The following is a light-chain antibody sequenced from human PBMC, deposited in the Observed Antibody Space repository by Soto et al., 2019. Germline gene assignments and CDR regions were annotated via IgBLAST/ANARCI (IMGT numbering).Light chain of an antibody. J-gene: IGLJ1*01. CDR2: EVN. CDR1: SSDFGNYNL. V-gene: IGLV2-14*02. CDR3: SSYTSISTYV. Sequence: QSALTQPASVSGSPGQSITISCTGTSSDFGNYNLVSWYQQHPGKVPKLILFEVNKRPSGVSDRFSASKSGNTASLTISGLLAEDEADYYCSSYTSISTYVFGTGTKLTVL.